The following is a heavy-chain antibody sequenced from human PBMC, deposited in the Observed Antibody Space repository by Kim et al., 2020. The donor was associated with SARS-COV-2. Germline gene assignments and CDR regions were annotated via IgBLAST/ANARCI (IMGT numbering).Heavy chain of an antibody. CDR1: GGSISSYY. CDR3: ARGDAPIPSSGAFDI. D-gene: IGHD2-2*02. V-gene: IGHV4-4*07. CDR2: IYTSGST. Sequence: SETLSLTCTVSGGSISSYYWSWIRQPAGKGLEWIGRIYTSGSTNYNPSLKSRVTMSVDTSKNQYTLKLSSVTAADTAVYYCARGDAPIPSSGAFDIWGQGTMVTVSS. J-gene: IGHJ3*02.